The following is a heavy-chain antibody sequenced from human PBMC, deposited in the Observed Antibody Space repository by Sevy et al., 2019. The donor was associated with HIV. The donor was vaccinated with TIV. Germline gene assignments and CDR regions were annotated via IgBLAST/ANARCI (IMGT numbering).Heavy chain of an antibody. CDR3: ARSSPIYSYGYDY. Sequence: ASVKVSCKVSGYSLTGLSMHWVRQAPGKGLEWMGSFDPEDGERIYAQTLEGRVTMTEDTSADTAYMELNSLRFEDTAVYYCARSSPIYSYGYDYWGQGTLVTVSS. CDR1: GYSLTGLS. V-gene: IGHV1-24*01. CDR2: FDPEDGER. J-gene: IGHJ4*02. D-gene: IGHD5-18*01.